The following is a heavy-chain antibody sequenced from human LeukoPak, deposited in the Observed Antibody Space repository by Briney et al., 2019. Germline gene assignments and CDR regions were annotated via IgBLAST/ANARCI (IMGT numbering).Heavy chain of an antibody. CDR2: INPNSGGT. CDR3: ARWGYYYDSSGYYRRSNYFDY. Sequence: GASVKVSCKASGYTFTGYYMHWVRQAPGQGLEWMGWINPNSGGTNYGQKFQGRVTMTRDTSISTAYMELSRLRSDDTAVYYCARWGYYYDSSGYYRRSNYFDYWGQGTLVTVSS. CDR1: GYTFTGYY. D-gene: IGHD3-22*01. V-gene: IGHV1-2*02. J-gene: IGHJ4*02.